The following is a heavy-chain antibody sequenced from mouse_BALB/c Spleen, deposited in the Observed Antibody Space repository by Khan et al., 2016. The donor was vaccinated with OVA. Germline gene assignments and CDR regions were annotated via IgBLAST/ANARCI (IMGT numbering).Heavy chain of an antibody. J-gene: IGHJ3*01. Sequence: QVQLQQSGGDLMKPGASVKISCKATGYTFSSYWIEWVKQRPGHGLEWIGQIFPGSVSTTYNEKFKGKATFTADTSSNTAYMQLSSLTSEDSAFYYGARGGYGGFAYWGQGTLVTVSA. CDR1: GYTFSSYW. V-gene: IGHV1-9*01. CDR3: ARGGYGGFAY. D-gene: IGHD2-2*01. CDR2: IFPGSVST.